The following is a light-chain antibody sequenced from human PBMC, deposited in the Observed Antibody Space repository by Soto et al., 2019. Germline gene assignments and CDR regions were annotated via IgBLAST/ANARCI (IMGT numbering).Light chain of an antibody. V-gene: IGKV1-5*01. CDR3: QQSNSKSWT. Sequence: DIQMTQSPSTLSASVGDRVTITGRASQGISRWLAWYQQKPGRAPKLLIYEASILESGVPSRFSGSGSGTEFTLTISSLQPSDFATYYCQQSNSKSWTFGQGTRVEIK. J-gene: IGKJ1*01. CDR1: QGISRW. CDR2: EAS.